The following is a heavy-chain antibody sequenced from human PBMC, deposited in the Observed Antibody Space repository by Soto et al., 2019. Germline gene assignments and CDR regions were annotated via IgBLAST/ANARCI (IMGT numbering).Heavy chain of an antibody. D-gene: IGHD6-13*01. V-gene: IGHV2-5*02. J-gene: IGHJ4*02. CDR1: GFSLSTSGVG. CDR2: IYWDDDK. CDR3: AHRSKSQRVKGSLDY. Sequence: SGPTLVNTTQTLTLTCTFSGFSLSTSGVGVGWIRQPPGKALEWLALIYWDDDKRYSPSLKSRLTITKDTSKKQVVLTMTNMDPVDTATCYFAHRSKSQRVKGSLDYWRRENVVNVAS.